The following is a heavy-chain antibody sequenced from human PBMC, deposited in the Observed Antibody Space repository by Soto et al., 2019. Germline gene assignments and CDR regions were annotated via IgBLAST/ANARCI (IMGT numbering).Heavy chain of an antibody. J-gene: IGHJ4*02. CDR2: ITADNGDT. CDR1: GYTFSIYG. CDR3: ERRTLGSAIGIGDY. V-gene: IGHV1-18*01. D-gene: IGHD1-26*01. Sequence: QIQLVQSGGEVKKPGASVKVSCRASGYTFSIYGITWVRQAPGQGLEWMGWITADNGDTKFAQKLQGRVSLTIDTPTTTAYLELRNLRSDDTALYYCERRTLGSAIGIGDYWCQGTLVTVSS.